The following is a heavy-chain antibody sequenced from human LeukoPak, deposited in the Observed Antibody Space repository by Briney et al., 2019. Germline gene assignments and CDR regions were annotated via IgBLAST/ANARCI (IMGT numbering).Heavy chain of an antibody. CDR3: ASLEAHYYDSSGYYLDY. D-gene: IGHD3-22*01. J-gene: IGHJ4*02. CDR2: IIPIFGTA. CDR1: GGTFSSYA. V-gene: IGHV1-69*13. Sequence: SVKVSCKASGGTFSSYAISWVRQAPGQGLEWMGGIIPIFGTANYAQKFQGRVTITADESTSTAYMELSSLRSEDTAVYYCASLEAHYYDSSGYYLDYWGQGTLVTVSS.